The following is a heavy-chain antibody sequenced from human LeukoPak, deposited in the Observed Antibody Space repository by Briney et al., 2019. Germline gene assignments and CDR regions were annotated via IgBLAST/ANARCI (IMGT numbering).Heavy chain of an antibody. CDR3: AKDVVDY. CDR2: IRASGDKT. CDR1: GFTFSSHD. Sequence: PGASLRLSCAASGFTFSSHDMTWVRQAPGKGLEWVSSIRASGDKTYYADSVKGRFTISRDNSKNTLYLHMNSLRVEDTAVYYCAKDVVDYWGQGTLVTVSS. D-gene: IGHD2-21*01. J-gene: IGHJ4*02. V-gene: IGHV3-23*01.